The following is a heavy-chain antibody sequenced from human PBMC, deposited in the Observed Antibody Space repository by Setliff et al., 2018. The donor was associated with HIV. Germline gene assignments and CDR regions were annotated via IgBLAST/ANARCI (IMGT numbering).Heavy chain of an antibody. J-gene: IGHJ6*02. V-gene: IGHV5-51*01. Sequence: GESLTISCKGSGYRFTSYWIGWVRQMPGKGLEWMGIIYPGDSDTRYSPSFQGQVTISADKSISTAYLQWSSLNASDTAMYYCARAVEYYYDSSGLPTYYYGMDVWGQGTKVTVSS. D-gene: IGHD3-22*01. CDR3: ARAVEYYYDSSGLPTYYYGMDV. CDR1: GYRFTSYW. CDR2: IYPGDSDT.